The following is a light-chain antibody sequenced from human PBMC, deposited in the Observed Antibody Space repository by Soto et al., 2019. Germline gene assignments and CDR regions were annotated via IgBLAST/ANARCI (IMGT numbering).Light chain of an antibody. Sequence: EIVMTQSPATLSVSPGQRATRSCMASQSVSSNLAWYQQKPGQAPKLLIYGASTRATGIPARFSGSGSGTKFTLTISSLQSEDFAVYYCQQYNNWPPGTFGQGTMLEIK. J-gene: IGKJ2*02. CDR2: GAS. CDR1: QSVSSN. V-gene: IGKV3-15*01. CDR3: QQYNNWPPGT.